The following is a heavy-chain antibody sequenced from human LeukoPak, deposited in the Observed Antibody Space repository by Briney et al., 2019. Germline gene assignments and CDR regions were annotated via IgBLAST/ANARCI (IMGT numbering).Heavy chain of an antibody. CDR3: ARRPRVGYSFGLDV. Sequence: ASVKVSCKASGYTFTSYGISWVRQAPGQGLEWMGWISPYGSNTNNAQKFQGRVTMTTDTSTSTAYMELRSLRSDDTAVYYCARRPRVGYSFGLDVWGQGTTVTVSS. D-gene: IGHD2-15*01. CDR1: GYTFTSYG. V-gene: IGHV1-18*01. CDR2: ISPYGSNT. J-gene: IGHJ6*02.